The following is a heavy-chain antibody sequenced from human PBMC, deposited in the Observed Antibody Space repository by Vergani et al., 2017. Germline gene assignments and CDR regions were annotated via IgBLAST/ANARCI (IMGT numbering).Heavy chain of an antibody. CDR1: GFTFSNAW. Sequence: EVQLVESGGGLVQPGGSLRLSCAASGFTFSNAWMSWVRQAPGKGLEWVGRMKSKTDGGTTDYAAPVKGRFTISRDDSKNTLYLQMNSLKTEDTAVYYCTTLRPLYYYYDGMDVWGQGTTVTVSS. CDR2: MKSKTDGGTT. CDR3: TTLRPLYYYYDGMDV. J-gene: IGHJ6*02. V-gene: IGHV3-15*01. D-gene: IGHD5/OR15-5a*01.